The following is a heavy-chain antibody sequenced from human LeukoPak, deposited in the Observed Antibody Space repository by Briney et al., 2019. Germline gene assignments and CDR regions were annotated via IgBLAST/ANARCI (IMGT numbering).Heavy chain of an antibody. V-gene: IGHV4-59*01. CDR2: IYYSGGT. CDR3: GRQQLAANWFDP. Sequence: SETLSLTCTVSGGSISSYYWSWIRQPTGKGLEWIGYIYYSGGTNYNPSLKSRVTISVDTSKNQFSLKLSSVTAADTAVYYCGRQQLAANWFDPWGQGTLVTVSS. J-gene: IGHJ5*02. CDR1: GGSISSYY. D-gene: IGHD6-13*01.